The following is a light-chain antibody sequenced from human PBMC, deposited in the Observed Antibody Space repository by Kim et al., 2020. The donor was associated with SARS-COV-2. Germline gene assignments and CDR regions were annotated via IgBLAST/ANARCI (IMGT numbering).Light chain of an antibody. V-gene: IGKV1-5*03. CDR2: KAS. CDR3: QQYNSYPLT. CDR1: QTISSW. Sequence: ASVGDRVTITCRASQTISSWLAWYQQRPGKAPKLLIFKASNLESGVPSRFSGSGSGTEFTLTISNLQPDDFATYYCQQYNSYPLTFGGGTKVDIK. J-gene: IGKJ4*01.